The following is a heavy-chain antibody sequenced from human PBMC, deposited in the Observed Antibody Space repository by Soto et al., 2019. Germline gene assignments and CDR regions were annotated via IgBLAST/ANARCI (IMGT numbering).Heavy chain of an antibody. D-gene: IGHD6-13*01. V-gene: IGHV2-70*01. CDR2: IDWDDDK. CDR1: GFSRITSGMC. CDR3: ARTTAAAAGTWGTGFDP. J-gene: IGHJ5*02. Sequence: SGPTLVNPTQTLTLTCTFSGFSRITSGMCVSWIRQPPGKALEWLALIDWDDDKYYSTSLKTRLTISKDTSKNQVVLTMTNMDPVDTATYYCARTTAAAAGTWGTGFDPWGQGTLVTVSS.